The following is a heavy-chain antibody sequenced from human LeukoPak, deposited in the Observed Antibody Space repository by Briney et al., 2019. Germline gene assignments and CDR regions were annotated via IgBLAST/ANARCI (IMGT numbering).Heavy chain of an antibody. CDR3: AREDLTHFDY. CDR1: GFTVSSNY. Sequence: GGSLRLSCAASGFTVSSNYMTWVRQAPGKGLEWVSVIYSGGSTYYADSVKGRFTISRDNSKNTLYLQMNSLRAEDTAVYYCAREDLTHFDYWGQGTLVTVSS. J-gene: IGHJ4*02. V-gene: IGHV3-53*01. CDR2: IYSGGST.